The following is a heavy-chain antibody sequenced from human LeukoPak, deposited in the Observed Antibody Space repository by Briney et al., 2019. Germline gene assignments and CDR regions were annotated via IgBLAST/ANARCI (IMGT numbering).Heavy chain of an antibody. Sequence: GGSLRLSCAASGFTYSSYSMNWVREAPGKGQEWVSHISSSSSYIYYADSVKGRFTISRDNAKNSLYLQMNSLRAEDTAVYYCARRRYSGSYVGLDPWGQGTLVTVSS. CDR2: ISSSSSYI. J-gene: IGHJ5*02. V-gene: IGHV3-21*01. CDR3: ARRRYSGSYVGLDP. CDR1: GFTYSSYS. D-gene: IGHD1-26*01.